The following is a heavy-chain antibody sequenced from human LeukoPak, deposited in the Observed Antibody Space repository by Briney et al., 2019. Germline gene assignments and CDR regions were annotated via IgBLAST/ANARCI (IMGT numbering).Heavy chain of an antibody. D-gene: IGHD6-6*01. V-gene: IGHV3-74*01. CDR2: INSDGRST. Sequence: GGSPRLSCAASGFTFSDFWMHRVRQVPGKGLVWVSRINSDGRSTTHADSVRGRFTISRDNARNTLFLQMDSLRDEDSAVYYCARDRDSYSSSSGFDPWGQGTLVTVSA. CDR3: ARDRDSYSSSSGFDP. J-gene: IGHJ5*02. CDR1: GFTFSDFW.